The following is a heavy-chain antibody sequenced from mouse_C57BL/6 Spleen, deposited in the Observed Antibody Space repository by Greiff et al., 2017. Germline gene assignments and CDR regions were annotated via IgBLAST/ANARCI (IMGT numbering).Heavy chain of an antibody. Sequence: QVQLQQPGAELVKPGASVKLSGKASGYTFTSYWMHWVKQRPGRGLEWIGRIVPNSGGTKYNEKFKSKATLTVDKPSSTAYMPLSSLTSEDSAVYYCARGLVYYFDYWGQGTTLTVSS. D-gene: IGHD4-1*01. CDR3: ARGLVYYFDY. CDR2: IVPNSGGT. J-gene: IGHJ2*01. V-gene: IGHV1-72*01. CDR1: GYTFTSYW.